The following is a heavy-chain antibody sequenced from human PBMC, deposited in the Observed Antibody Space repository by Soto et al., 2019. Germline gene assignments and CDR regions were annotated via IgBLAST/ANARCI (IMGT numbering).Heavy chain of an antibody. D-gene: IGHD3-3*01. CDR2: IYSGGGT. V-gene: IGHV3-53*01. Sequence: PGGSLRLSCAASGFTVSSNYMSWVRQAPGKGLEWVSVIYSGGGTYYADSVKGRFTISRDNSKNTLYLQMNSLRDEDTAVYYCARESRFLEWLSLNWFDPWGQGTLVTVSS. CDR1: GFTVSSNY. CDR3: ARESRFLEWLSLNWFDP. J-gene: IGHJ5*02.